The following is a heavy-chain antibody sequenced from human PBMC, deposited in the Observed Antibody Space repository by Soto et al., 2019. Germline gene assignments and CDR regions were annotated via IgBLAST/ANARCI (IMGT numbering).Heavy chain of an antibody. CDR2: IYWEDDK. Sequence: QITLKESGPTLVKPTQTLTLTCTFSGFSLSTSGVGVAWIRQPPGKALEWLALIYWEDDKRYRPSLETRLTITKDSSNNQVVLTMPNMDSVDTATYYCAYLPCSGGSCYWFSYSGMDVWGQGTTVTVSS. CDR3: AYLPCSGGSCYWFSYSGMDV. J-gene: IGHJ6*02. CDR1: GFSLSTSGVG. D-gene: IGHD2-15*01. V-gene: IGHV2-5*02.